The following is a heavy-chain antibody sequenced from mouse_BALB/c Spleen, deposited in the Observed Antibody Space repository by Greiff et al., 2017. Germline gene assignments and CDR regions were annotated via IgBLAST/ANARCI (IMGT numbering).Heavy chain of an antibody. J-gene: IGHJ2*01. CDR1: GYTFTSYW. CDR3: ERRGVDVAY. V-gene: IGHV1-87*01. Sequence: VQLQQSGAELARPGASVKLSCKASGYTFTSYWMQWVKQWPGQGLEWIGAIYPGDGDTRYTQKFKGKDTLTADKSSSTAYMQLSSLATEDSAVYYFERRGVDVAYWGQGTTLTVSS. CDR2: IYPGDGDT.